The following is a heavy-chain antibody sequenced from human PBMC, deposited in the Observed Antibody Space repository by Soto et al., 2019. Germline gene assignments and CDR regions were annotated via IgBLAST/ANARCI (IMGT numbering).Heavy chain of an antibody. V-gene: IGHV3-30-3*01. D-gene: IGHD2-15*01. CDR2: ISYDGSNK. J-gene: IGHJ4*02. CDR3: AFPFVVVVLVSSYFVY. Sequence: GGSLRLSCAASGFTFSSYAMHWVRQAPGKGLEWVAVISYDGSNKYYADSVKGRFTISRDNSKNTLYLQMNSLRAEDTAVYYSAFPFVVVVLVSSYFVYWGQGTLVTVSS. CDR1: GFTFSSYA.